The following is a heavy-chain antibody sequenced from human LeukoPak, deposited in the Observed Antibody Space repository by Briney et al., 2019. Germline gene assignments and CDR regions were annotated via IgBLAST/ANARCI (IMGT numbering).Heavy chain of an antibody. J-gene: IGHJ4*02. Sequence: GGSLRLSCAASGFTFSSYAMSWVRQAPGKGLEWVSAISGSGGSTYYADSVKGRFTISRDNAKNSLYLQMNSLRAEDTAVYYCARVGGFFMYHDYWGQGTLVTVSS. CDR3: ARVGGFFMYHDY. CDR1: GFTFSSYA. V-gene: IGHV3-23*01. CDR2: ISGSGGST. D-gene: IGHD2-2*01.